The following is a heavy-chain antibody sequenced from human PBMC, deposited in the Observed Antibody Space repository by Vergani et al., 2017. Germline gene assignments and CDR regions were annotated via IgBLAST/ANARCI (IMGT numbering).Heavy chain of an antibody. D-gene: IGHD3-22*01. V-gene: IGHV3-73*02. Sequence: EVQLVESGGGLVQPGGSLKLSCAASGFTFSGSAMHWVRQASGKGLEWVGRIRSKANSYATAYAASVKGRFTIYRDNSKNTLYLQMNSLRAEDTAVYYCARDRKVTMIVVVNWGQGTMVTVSS. J-gene: IGHJ3*01. CDR2: IRSKANSYAT. CDR3: ARDRKVTMIVVVN. CDR1: GFTFSGSA.